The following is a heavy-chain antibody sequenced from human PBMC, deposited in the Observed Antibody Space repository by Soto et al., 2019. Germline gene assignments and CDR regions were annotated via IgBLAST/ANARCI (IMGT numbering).Heavy chain of an antibody. CDR3: ARGAYGYYDSSGYKDAFDI. V-gene: IGHV3-21*01. CDR2: ISSTGSYI. D-gene: IGHD3-22*01. Sequence: GALRLSCAVSGFTLSIYSIHWVRQAPGKGLEWVSSISSTGSYIYFADSVKGRFTISRDNAKNSVYLQMNSLRAEDTAVYYCARGAYGYYDSSGYKDAFDIWGQGTMVTVSS. J-gene: IGHJ3*02. CDR1: GFTLSIYS.